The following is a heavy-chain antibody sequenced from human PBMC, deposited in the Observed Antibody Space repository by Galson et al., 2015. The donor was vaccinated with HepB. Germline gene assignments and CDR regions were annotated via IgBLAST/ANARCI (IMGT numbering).Heavy chain of an antibody. J-gene: IGHJ4*02. V-gene: IGHV3-33*01. CDR1: GFTFRRHG. Sequence: LRLSCAASGFTFRRHGMHWVRQAPGKGLEWVAVIWYDGSDKYYPDSVKGRFTVSRDNSKNTLYLQMNSLTAEDTAVYYCARDISWPSGTFDYWGQGTLVTVSS. CDR3: ARDISWPSGTFDY. D-gene: IGHD3/OR15-3a*01. CDR2: IWYDGSDK.